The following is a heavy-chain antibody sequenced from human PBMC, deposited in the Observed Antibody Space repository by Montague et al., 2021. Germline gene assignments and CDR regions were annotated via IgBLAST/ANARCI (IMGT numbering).Heavy chain of an antibody. Sequence: SLRLSCAASGFPFSSYAMSWVRQAPGKGLKWVSSITSGGSTYYADSVTCRFTISRDNSKNTLYLQMNSLRAEDTAVYYCTKDQDDYGDYVDWVDTWGQGTLVTVSS. J-gene: IGHJ5*02. D-gene: IGHD4-17*01. V-gene: IGHV3-23*01. CDR1: GFPFSSYA. CDR2: ITSGGST. CDR3: TKDQDDYGDYVDWVDT.